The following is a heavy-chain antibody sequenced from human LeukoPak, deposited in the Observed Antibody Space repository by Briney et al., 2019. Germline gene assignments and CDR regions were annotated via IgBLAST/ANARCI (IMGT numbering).Heavy chain of an antibody. Sequence: NPSETLSLTCTVSGGSISSSSYYWGWIRQPPGKGLEWIGSIYYSGGTSYNPSLKSRVTISVDTSKNQFSLKLSSVTAADTAVYYCARDPKSPGPWGHYYFDYWGQGTLVTVSS. CDR2: IYYSGGT. J-gene: IGHJ4*02. CDR3: ARDPKSPGPWGHYYFDY. V-gene: IGHV4-39*07. CDR1: GGSISSSSYY. D-gene: IGHD7-27*01.